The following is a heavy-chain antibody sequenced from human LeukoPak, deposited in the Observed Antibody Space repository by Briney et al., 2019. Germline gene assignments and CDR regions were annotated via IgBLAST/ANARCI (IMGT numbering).Heavy chain of an antibody. D-gene: IGHD6-13*01. Sequence: GESLKISCKGSGYSFTSYWIGWVRQMPRKVLEWMGIIYPGDSDTRYSPFFQGQVTISADKSISTAYLQWSSLKASDTAMYYCARLSGSSSWYVAGWFDPWGQGTLVTVSS. J-gene: IGHJ5*02. V-gene: IGHV5-51*01. CDR1: GYSFTSYW. CDR3: ARLSGSSSWYVAGWFDP. CDR2: IYPGDSDT.